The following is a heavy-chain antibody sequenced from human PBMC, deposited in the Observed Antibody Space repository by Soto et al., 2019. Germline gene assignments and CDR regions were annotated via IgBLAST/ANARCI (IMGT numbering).Heavy chain of an antibody. CDR2: IDPSDSYT. CDR1: GYSFTSYW. V-gene: IGHV5-10-1*01. Sequence: GESLKISCKGSGYSFTSYWISWVRQMPGKGLEWMGRIDPSDSYTNYSPSFQGHVTISADKSISTAYLQWSSLKASDTAMYYCDRNTLLTEQTEPSPDYWGQGTLVTVSS. CDR3: DRNTLLTEQTEPSPDY. D-gene: IGHD2-8*01. J-gene: IGHJ4*02.